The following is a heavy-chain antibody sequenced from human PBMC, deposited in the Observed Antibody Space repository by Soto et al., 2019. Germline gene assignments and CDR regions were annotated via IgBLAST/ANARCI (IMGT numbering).Heavy chain of an antibody. V-gene: IGHV3-49*03. CDR3: TRDPPDYCSSTSCQSPAFDI. CDR1: GFTFGDYA. D-gene: IGHD2-2*01. CDR2: IRSKAYGGTT. J-gene: IGHJ3*02. Sequence: PGGSLRLSCTASGFTFGDYAMSWFRQAPGKGLEWVGFIRSKAYGGTTEYAASVKGRFTISRDDSKSIAYLQMNSLKTEDTAVYYCTRDPPDYCSSTSCQSPAFDIWGQGTMVTVS.